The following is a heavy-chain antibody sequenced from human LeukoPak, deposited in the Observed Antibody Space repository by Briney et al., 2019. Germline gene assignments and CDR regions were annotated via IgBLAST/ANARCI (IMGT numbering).Heavy chain of an antibody. CDR1: GFTVSSHY. CDR3: ASEVVVAATFDY. CDR2: VYSGGST. D-gene: IGHD2-15*01. J-gene: IGHJ4*02. V-gene: IGHV3-53*01. Sequence: GGSLRLSCAASGFTVSSHYMSWVRQAPGKGLEWVSVVYSGGSTYYADSVKGRFTISRDNSKNTLYLQMNSLRAEDTGVYYCASEVVVAATFDYWGQGTLVTVSS.